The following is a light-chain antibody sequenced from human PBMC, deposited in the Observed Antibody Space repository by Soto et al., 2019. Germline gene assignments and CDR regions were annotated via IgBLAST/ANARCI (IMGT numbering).Light chain of an antibody. CDR3: ASWDDTLSGRV. Sequence: QSVLTQPPSASGTPGQRVTISCSGSSSNIGSNYVYWYQQLPGTAPKLLIYRNNQRPSGVPDRFSGSKSGYSASLAISGLRSEDEADDYCASWDDTLSGRVFGGGTKLTVL. J-gene: IGLJ3*02. CDR1: SSNIGSNY. CDR2: RNN. V-gene: IGLV1-47*01.